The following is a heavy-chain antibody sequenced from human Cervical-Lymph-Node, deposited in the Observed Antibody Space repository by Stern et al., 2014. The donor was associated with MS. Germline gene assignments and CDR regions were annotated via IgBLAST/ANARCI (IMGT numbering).Heavy chain of an antibody. CDR1: GYTFTSYY. CDR3: ARDQGVLGWFDP. J-gene: IGHJ5*02. D-gene: IGHD2-8*01. CDR2: INPSGGST. Sequence: VQLVESGAEVKKPGASVKVSCKASGYTFTSYYMHWVRQAPGQGLEWMGIINPSGGSTSYAQKFQGRVTMTSDTSTSTVYMELSSLRSEDTAVYYCARDQGVLGWFDPWGQGTLVTVSS. V-gene: IGHV1-46*03.